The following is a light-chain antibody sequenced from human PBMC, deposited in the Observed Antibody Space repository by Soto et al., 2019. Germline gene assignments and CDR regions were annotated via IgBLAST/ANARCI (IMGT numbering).Light chain of an antibody. V-gene: IGKV3-20*01. CDR2: GAS. CDR3: QQHGTSPIT. CDR1: QSVSSSY. J-gene: IGKJ5*01. Sequence: EIVLTQSAGTLSLSAGERATLSCMASQSVSSSYLAWYQQKPGQAPRLLIYGASSRATGIPDRFSGSGSGTDFTLTISRLEPEDFAVYYCQQHGTSPITFGQGTRLEI.